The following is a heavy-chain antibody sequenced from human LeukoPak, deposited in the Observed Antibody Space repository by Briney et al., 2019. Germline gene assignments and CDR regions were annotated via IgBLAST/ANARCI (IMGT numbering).Heavy chain of an antibody. Sequence: SETLSLTCAVYGGSFSGYYWSWIRQPPGKGLEWIGEINHSGSTNYNPSLKSRVTISVDTSKNQFSLKLSSVTAADTAVYYCALLYGDHGMDGMDVWGQGTTVTVSS. CDR1: GGSFSGYY. V-gene: IGHV4-34*01. D-gene: IGHD4-17*01. J-gene: IGHJ6*02. CDR2: INHSGST. CDR3: ALLYGDHGMDGMDV.